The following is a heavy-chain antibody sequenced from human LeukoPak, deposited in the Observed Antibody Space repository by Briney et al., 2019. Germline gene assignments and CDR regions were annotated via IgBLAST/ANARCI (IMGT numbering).Heavy chain of an antibody. D-gene: IGHD6-19*01. Sequence: ASVKVSCKASGYTFTSYAMNWVRQAPGQGLEWMGWISAYNGNTNYAQKLQGRVTMTTDTSTSTAYMELRSLRSDDTAVYYCARDQSSGWPNFDCWGQGTLVTVSS. CDR1: GYTFTSYA. CDR3: ARDQSSGWPNFDC. V-gene: IGHV1-18*01. CDR2: ISAYNGNT. J-gene: IGHJ4*02.